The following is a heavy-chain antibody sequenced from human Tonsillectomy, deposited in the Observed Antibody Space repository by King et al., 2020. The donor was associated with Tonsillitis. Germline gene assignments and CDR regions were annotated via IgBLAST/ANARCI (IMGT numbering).Heavy chain of an antibody. CDR2: ISWNSGSI. D-gene: IGHD3-22*01. V-gene: IGHV3-9*01. CDR3: AKAKYYDSSGDPRFFDY. Sequence: VQLVESGGGLVQPGRSLRLSCAASGFTFDDYAMHWVRQAPGKGLEWVSGISWNSGSIGYADSVKGRFTISRDNAKNSLYLQMNSLRAEDTALYYCAKAKYYDSSGDPRFFDYWGQGTLVTVSS. J-gene: IGHJ4*02. CDR1: GFTFDDYA.